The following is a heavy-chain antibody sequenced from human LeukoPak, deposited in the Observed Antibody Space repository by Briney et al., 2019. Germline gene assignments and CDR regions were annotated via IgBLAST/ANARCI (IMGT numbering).Heavy chain of an antibody. D-gene: IGHD7-27*01. V-gene: IGHV4-39*01. Sequence: SETLSLTCTVSGGSISSYYWGWIRQPPGKGLEWIGSISYSGTNYNNPSLKSRVSISIDTSKNQFSVKLTSVTAADTAMYYCASLGTLRSWGQGTLVTVSS. J-gene: IGHJ5*02. CDR1: GGSISSYY. CDR2: ISYSGTN. CDR3: ASLGTLRS.